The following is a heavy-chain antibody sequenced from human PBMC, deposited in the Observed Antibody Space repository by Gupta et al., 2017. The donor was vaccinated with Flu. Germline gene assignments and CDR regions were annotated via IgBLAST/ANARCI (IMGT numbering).Heavy chain of an antibody. CDR2: ISSSGSTI. V-gene: IGHV3-48*03. Sequence: EVQLVESGGGLVQPGGSLRLSCAASGFTFSSYEMKWVRQAPGKGLEWISYISSSGSTINYADAVKGRFTISRDNAKNSLYLQMNSLSAEDTAVYDCARGLSDYGGNSNFDYWGQGTLGTVSS. D-gene: IGHD4-17*01. CDR1: GFTFSSYE. J-gene: IGHJ4*02. CDR3: ARGLSDYGGNSNFDY.